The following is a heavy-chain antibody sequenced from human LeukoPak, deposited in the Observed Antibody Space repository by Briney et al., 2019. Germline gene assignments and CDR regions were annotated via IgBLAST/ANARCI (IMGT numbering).Heavy chain of an antibody. V-gene: IGHV3-7*01. Sequence: GGSLRLSCAASGFTFSSYWMSWVRQAPGKGLEWVANIKQDGSEKYYVDSVKGRFTISRDNAKNSLYLQMNSLRAEDTAVYYCAREGSTYDFWSGYYPDGMDVWGQGTTVTVSS. CDR2: IKQDGSEK. D-gene: IGHD3-3*01. CDR3: AREGSTYDFWSGYYPDGMDV. J-gene: IGHJ6*02. CDR1: GFTFSSYW.